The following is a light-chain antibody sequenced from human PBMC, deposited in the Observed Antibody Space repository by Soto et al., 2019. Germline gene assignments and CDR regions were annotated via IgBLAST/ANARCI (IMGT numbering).Light chain of an antibody. CDR1: QSVSSSY. Sequence: EIVLTQSPGTLSLSPGERATLSCRASQSVSSSYLAWYQQKPGQAPRLLIYGASSRATGIPDRFSGSGSGTDFTLTISRQEPEDFAVYYCQQYGSSPQTLGQGTKLEIK. V-gene: IGKV3-20*01. CDR3: QQYGSSPQT. CDR2: GAS. J-gene: IGKJ2*01.